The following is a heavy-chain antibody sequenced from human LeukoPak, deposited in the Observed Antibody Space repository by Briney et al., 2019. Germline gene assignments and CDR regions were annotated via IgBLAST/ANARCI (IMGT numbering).Heavy chain of an antibody. Sequence: SVKVSCKASGGTFSSYAISWVRQAPGQGLEWMGGIIPIFGTANYAPKFQGRVTMNTDTSTRTAYMELSSLVSADTAVYFCARADPTNTGHEYFDYWGRGTLVTVSS. CDR2: IIPIFGTA. D-gene: IGHD2/OR15-2a*01. V-gene: IGHV1-69*05. CDR1: GGTFSSYA. CDR3: ARADPTNTGHEYFDY. J-gene: IGHJ4*02.